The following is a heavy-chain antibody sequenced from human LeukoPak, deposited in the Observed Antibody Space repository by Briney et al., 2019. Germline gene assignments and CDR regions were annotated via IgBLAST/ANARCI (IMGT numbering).Heavy chain of an antibody. Sequence: ASVKVSCKASGYTFTSYGISWVRQAPGQGLEWMGWISAYNGNTNYAQKLRGRVTMTTDTSTSTAYMELRSLRSDDTAVYYCARGGYYDSSGYHNWFDPWGQGTLVTVSS. CDR2: ISAYNGNT. CDR3: ARGGYYDSSGYHNWFDP. V-gene: IGHV1-18*01. D-gene: IGHD3-22*01. J-gene: IGHJ5*02. CDR1: GYTFTSYG.